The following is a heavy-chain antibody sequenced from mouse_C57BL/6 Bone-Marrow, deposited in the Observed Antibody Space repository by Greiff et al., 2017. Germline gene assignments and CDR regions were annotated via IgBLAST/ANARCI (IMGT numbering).Heavy chain of an antibody. Sequence: VQLKQSGPVLVKPGASVKMSCKASGYTFTDYYMNWVKQSHGKSLEWIGVINPYNGGTSYNQKFKGKATLTVDKSSSTAYMELNSLTSEDSAVYYCARGGNYGYENYFDYWGQGTTLTVSS. CDR2: INPYNGGT. CDR1: GYTFTDYY. J-gene: IGHJ2*01. V-gene: IGHV1-19*01. D-gene: IGHD2-2*01. CDR3: ARGGNYGYENYFDY.